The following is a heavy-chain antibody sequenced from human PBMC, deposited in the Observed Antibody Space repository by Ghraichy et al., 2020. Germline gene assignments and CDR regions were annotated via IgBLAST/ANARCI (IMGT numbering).Heavy chain of an antibody. V-gene: IGHV3-23*01. D-gene: IGHD6-13*01. CDR2: VSGSGDTT. J-gene: IGHJ4*02. Sequence: LTCAASGFTFSTYAMSWVRQAPGKGLEWVSGVSGSGDTTYYADSVKGRFTISRDNSKNTLYLQMSSLRVEDTAVYYCARKGYSSTWELFDYWGQGTLVTVSS. CDR3: ARKGYSSTWELFDY. CDR1: GFTFSTYA.